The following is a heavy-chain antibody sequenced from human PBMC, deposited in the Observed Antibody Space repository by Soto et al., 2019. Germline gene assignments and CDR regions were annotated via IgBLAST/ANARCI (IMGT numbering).Heavy chain of an antibody. V-gene: IGHV3-11*04. CDR2: INQYGKIT. D-gene: IGHD1-26*01. Sequence: QVQLVESGGGLVPPGGSLRLSCAGSGFTFGDSYMSWIRQAPGKGLEWLSYINQYGKITYYADSVKGRFTISRDDAKNSLFLQMDSLRAEDTALYYCARAAWSDEGWDHWGQGILVTVSS. J-gene: IGHJ4*02. CDR1: GFTFGDSY. CDR3: ARAAWSDEGWDH.